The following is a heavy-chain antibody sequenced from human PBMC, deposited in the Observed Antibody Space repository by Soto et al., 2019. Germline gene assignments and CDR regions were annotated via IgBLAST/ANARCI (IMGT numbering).Heavy chain of an antibody. CDR3: ARAGYYHYGMDV. J-gene: IGHJ6*02. CDR1: GFAFNTYS. CDR2: ISDTGGAI. V-gene: IGHV3-48*02. Sequence: GGSLRLSCAASGFAFNTYSMTWVRQAPGKGLQWVSYISDTGGAIYYADSVKGRFTTARDNAKNSVFLQMNSLRDEDTAVYYCARAGYYHYGMDVWGQGTTVTVSS.